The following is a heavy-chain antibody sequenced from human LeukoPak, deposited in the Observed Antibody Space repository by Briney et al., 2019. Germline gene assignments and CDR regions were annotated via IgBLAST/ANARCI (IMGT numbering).Heavy chain of an antibody. J-gene: IGHJ4*02. Sequence: GGSLRLSCAASGFTVSSNYMSWVRQAPGKGLEWVSVIYSGGSTYYADSVKGRFTISRDNSKNTLYLQMNSLRAEDTAVYYCAKDVNHIAVAGTGLYFDYWGQGTLVTVSS. V-gene: IGHV3-53*05. CDR1: GFTVSSNY. CDR3: AKDVNHIAVAGTGLYFDY. CDR2: IYSGGST. D-gene: IGHD6-13*01.